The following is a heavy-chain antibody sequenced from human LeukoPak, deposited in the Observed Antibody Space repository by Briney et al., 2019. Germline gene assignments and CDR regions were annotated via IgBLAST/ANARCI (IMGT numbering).Heavy chain of an antibody. CDR3: ARASVLYDFWSGYAAFDY. Sequence: PSETLSLTCTVSGGSISSYYWSWIRQPPGKGLEWIGYIYYSGSTNYNPSLKSRVTISVDTSKNQFSLKLSSVTAADTAVYYCARASVLYDFWSGYAAFDYWGQGTLVTVSS. D-gene: IGHD3-3*01. CDR2: IYYSGST. V-gene: IGHV4-59*01. CDR1: GGSISSYY. J-gene: IGHJ4*02.